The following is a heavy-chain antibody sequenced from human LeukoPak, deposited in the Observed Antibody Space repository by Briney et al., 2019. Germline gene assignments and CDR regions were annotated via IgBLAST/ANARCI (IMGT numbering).Heavy chain of an antibody. V-gene: IGHV3-7*01. D-gene: IGHD6-13*01. J-gene: IGHJ3*02. CDR1: GFTFSSYW. Sequence: GSLRLSCAASGFTFSSYWMRWVRQAPGKGLEWVANIKQDGSEKYYVDSVKGRFTISRDNAKNSLYLQMNSLRAEDTAVYYCAREGQQLVSDAFDIWGQGAMVTVSS. CDR2: IKQDGSEK. CDR3: AREGQQLVSDAFDI.